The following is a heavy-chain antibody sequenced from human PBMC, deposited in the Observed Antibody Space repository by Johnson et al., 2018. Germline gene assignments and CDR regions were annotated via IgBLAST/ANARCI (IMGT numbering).Heavy chain of an antibody. CDR2: IIASFGTA. Sequence: QVQLVESGAEVKKPGSSVKVSCKASGGTFSSYAISWVRQAPGQGLEWMGGIIASFGTATSEQKFQGRVTITADESTSTAYMELSSLRSEETAVYYCARDRTSIKSGPAEYFQHWGQGTLVTVSS. J-gene: IGHJ1*01. CDR3: ARDRTSIKSGPAEYFQH. V-gene: IGHV1-69*01. D-gene: IGHD3-3*01. CDR1: GGTFSSYA.